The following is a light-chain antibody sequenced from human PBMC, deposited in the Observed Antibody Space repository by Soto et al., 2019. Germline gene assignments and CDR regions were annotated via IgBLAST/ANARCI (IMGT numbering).Light chain of an antibody. CDR3: QKYNSAPLT. Sequence: DIQMTQSPSSLSASVGDRVAITCRASQAISNYLAWYQQKPGKFPKLLIYAASTLHPGVPSRFSGSGSGTDFTLTISSLQPEDVATYYCQKYNSAPLTFGPGTRLEIK. V-gene: IGKV1-27*01. CDR1: QAISNY. CDR2: AAS. J-gene: IGKJ5*01.